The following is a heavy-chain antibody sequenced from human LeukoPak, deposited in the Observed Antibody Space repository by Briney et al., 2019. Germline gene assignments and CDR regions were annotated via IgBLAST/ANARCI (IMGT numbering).Heavy chain of an antibody. CDR2: IKADGSVK. Sequence: HPGGSLRLSCAASGFTFSTSWMSWVRQAPGIGLEWVANIKADGSVKHYVDSMEGRFTISRDNARDSLYLQMNSLRAEDTAVYYCVRDSDYQRNSGGRYAHYDALDIWAMGQWSPSLQ. J-gene: IGHJ3*02. CDR1: GFTFSTSW. V-gene: IGHV3-7*01. D-gene: IGHD2-21*01. CDR3: VRDSDYQRNSGGRYAHYDALDI.